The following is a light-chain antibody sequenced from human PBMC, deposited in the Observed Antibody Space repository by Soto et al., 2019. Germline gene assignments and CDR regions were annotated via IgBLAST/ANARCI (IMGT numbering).Light chain of an antibody. CDR3: LQDYNYPWT. Sequence: AIQMTQSPSSLSASVGDRVTITCRASQAIRNDLGWYQEKPRQAPKLLIYAASNLQSGVTSRFSGRGSGTDFTLTISSMQPEDFATYYCLQDYNYPWTFGQGTKVEV. V-gene: IGKV1-6*01. J-gene: IGKJ1*01. CDR2: AAS. CDR1: QAIRND.